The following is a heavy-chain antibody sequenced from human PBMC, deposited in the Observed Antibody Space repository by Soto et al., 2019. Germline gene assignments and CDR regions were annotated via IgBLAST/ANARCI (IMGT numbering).Heavy chain of an antibody. V-gene: IGHV1-8*01. J-gene: IGHJ6*03. CDR1: GYTFTSYD. D-gene: IGHD5-12*01. CDR3: ARAVDIVATTNYYMDV. Sequence: GASVKVSCKASGYTFTSYDINWVRQATGQGLEWMGWMNPNSGNTGYAQKFQGRVTMTRNTSISTAYMELSSLRSEDTAVYYCARAVDIVATTNYYMDVWGKGTTVTVSS. CDR2: MNPNSGNT.